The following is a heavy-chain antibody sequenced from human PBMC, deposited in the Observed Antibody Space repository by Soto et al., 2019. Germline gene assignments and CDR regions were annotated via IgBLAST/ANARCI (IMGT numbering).Heavy chain of an antibody. J-gene: IGHJ4*02. CDR2: ISGHNGNT. D-gene: IGHD3-10*01. Sequence: QVHLVQSGAEVKRPGASVTVSCKASGYSFTTYGINWVRQAPGQGLEWMGWISGHNGNTNYAQKIHRRLTMTTDTSKSTAHQELRSVRSADAAGYYCERDFYGLGSPRFSFFYWGRGTLVTVTS. V-gene: IGHV1-18*01. CDR3: ERDFYGLGSPRFSFFY. CDR1: GYSFTTYG.